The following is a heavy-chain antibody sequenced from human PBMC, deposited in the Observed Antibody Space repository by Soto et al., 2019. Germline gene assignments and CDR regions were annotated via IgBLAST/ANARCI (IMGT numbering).Heavy chain of an antibody. CDR3: ARDGLLWYYFDY. V-gene: IGHV1-3*01. J-gene: IGHJ4*02. CDR1: GYTFTSYA. D-gene: IGHD3-10*01. Sequence: APAKVSCKASGYTFTSYAMHWVRQAPGQRLEWMGWINAGNGNTKYSQKFQGRVTITRDTSASTAYMELSSLRSEDTAVYYCARDGLLWYYFDYWGQGTLVTVSS. CDR2: INAGNGNT.